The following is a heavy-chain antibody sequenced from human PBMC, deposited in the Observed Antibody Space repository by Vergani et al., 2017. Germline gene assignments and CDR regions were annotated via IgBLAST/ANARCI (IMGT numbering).Heavy chain of an antibody. CDR1: GFTFNSYG. Sequence: QVQLVESGGGVVQPGGSLRLSCAASGFTFNSYGMHWVRQAPGKGLEWVGSIRSDESRRYYGDSMEGPFTISRDNSKNTLYLQMKSLRPEDTAVYYCAKEGGGYCSGGTCYPEYWGQGTLVIVSS. J-gene: IGHJ4*02. CDR2: IRSDESRR. D-gene: IGHD2-15*01. CDR3: AKEGGGYCSGGTCYPEY. V-gene: IGHV3-30*02.